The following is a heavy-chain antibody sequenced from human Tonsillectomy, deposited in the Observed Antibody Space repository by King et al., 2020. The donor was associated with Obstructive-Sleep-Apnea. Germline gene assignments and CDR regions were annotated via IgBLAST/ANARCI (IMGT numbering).Heavy chain of an antibody. Sequence: VQLVESGGGLVQPGGSLRLSCAASGFTFSSYAMSWVRQAPGKGLEWVSAISSSGGSTYYADSVKGRFTVSRDNSKNTLYLQMSSLIADDTAVYYCAKGRTSDYWGQGTLVTVSA. CDR2: ISSSGGST. J-gene: IGHJ4*02. D-gene: IGHD1-14*01. V-gene: IGHV3-23*04. CDR1: GFTFSSYA. CDR3: AKGRTSDY.